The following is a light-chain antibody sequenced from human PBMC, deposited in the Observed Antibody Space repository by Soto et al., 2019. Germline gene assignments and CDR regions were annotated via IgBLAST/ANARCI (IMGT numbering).Light chain of an antibody. CDR3: HQFGDSPQT. V-gene: IGKV3-20*01. CDR2: GTS. J-gene: IGKJ1*01. CDR1: QSLSVSY. Sequence: SHSADTLSFPPGDSTMLSGRASQSLSVSYIAWYQQRPGQAPRLLIYGTSTRATGIPDRFSGSGSGTDFTLAISRLEPEDFAVYYCHQFGDSPQTFGQGTKVDIK.